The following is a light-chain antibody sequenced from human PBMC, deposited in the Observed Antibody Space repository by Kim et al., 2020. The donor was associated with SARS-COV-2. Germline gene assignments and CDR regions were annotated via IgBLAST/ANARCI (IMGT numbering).Light chain of an antibody. J-gene: IGLJ1*01. Sequence: GHAVTISCTGTSSDVGGYNYVSWYQQHPGKAPKLMIYEVSKRPSGVPDRFSGSKSGNTASLTVSELQAEDEADYYCSSYAGSNNYVFGTGTKVTVL. CDR2: EVS. CDR1: SSDVGGYNY. V-gene: IGLV2-8*01. CDR3: SSYAGSNNYV.